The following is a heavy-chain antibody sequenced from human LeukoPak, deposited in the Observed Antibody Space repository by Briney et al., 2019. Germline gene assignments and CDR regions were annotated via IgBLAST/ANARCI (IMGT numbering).Heavy chain of an antibody. CDR3: TRGPDTPALVGAGED. CDR2: ITQTGGTI. CDR1: GFTFSSYR. Sequence: GGSLRLSCAASGFTFSSYRMSWVRQTPGKGLEWLSYITQTGGTIYYADSVKGRFTTSRANAKNSLYLQMTSLRAEDTAVYYCTRGPDTPALVGAGEDWGQGTLVTVSS. D-gene: IGHD1-26*01. V-gene: IGHV3-48*04. J-gene: IGHJ4*02.